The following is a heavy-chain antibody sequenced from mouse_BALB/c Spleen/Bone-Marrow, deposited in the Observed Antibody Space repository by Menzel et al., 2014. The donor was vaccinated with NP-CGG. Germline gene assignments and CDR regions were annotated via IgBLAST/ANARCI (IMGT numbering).Heavy chain of an antibody. V-gene: IGHV1-69*02. CDR1: GYTFTSYW. CDR3: TRTYEYFDY. CDR2: IYPSDNYT. Sequence: VQVAESGAELVRPGASVKLSCKTSGYTFTSYWINWVKQRPGQGLEWIGNIYPSDNYTNYNQKFKDKATLTVDISSTTAYMQLSSPTSEDSAVYYCTRTYEYFDYWGQGTTLTVSS. J-gene: IGHJ2*01. D-gene: IGHD2-3*01.